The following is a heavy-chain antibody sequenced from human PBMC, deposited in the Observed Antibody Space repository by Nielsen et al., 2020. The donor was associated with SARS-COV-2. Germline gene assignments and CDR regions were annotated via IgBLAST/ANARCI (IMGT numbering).Heavy chain of an antibody. CDR1: GFTFSSYA. Sequence: GGSLRPSCAASGFTFSSYAMSWVRQAPGKGLEWVSAISGSGGSTYYADSVKGRFTISRGNSKNTLYLQMNSLRAENTAVYYCAKDGYNYDYFDYWGQGTLVTVSS. D-gene: IGHD5-24*01. CDR2: ISGSGGST. J-gene: IGHJ4*02. V-gene: IGHV3-23*01. CDR3: AKDGYNYDYFDY.